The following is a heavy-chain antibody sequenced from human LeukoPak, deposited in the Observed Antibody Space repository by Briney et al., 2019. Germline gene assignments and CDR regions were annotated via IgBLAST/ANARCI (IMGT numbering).Heavy chain of an antibody. D-gene: IGHD3-3*01. CDR2: IYYSGST. V-gene: IGHV4-59*01. CDR1: GGSISSYY. CDR3: ARDLGPTYYDFWSGRQGIGMDV. Sequence: SETLSLTCTVSGGSISSYYWSWIRQPPGKGLEWIGYIYYSGSTNYNPSLKSRVTISVDTSKNQFSLKLSSVTAAVTAVYYCARDLGPTYYDFWSGRQGIGMDVWGQGTTVTVSS. J-gene: IGHJ6*02.